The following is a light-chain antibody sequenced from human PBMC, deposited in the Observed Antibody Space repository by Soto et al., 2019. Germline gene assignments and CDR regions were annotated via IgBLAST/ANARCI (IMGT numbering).Light chain of an antibody. Sequence: EIVMTQSPATLSVPRGERGTLSCKASQSVSSYLAWYQQKPGQAPRLLIYGASSRATGIPDRFSGSGSGTDFTLTISRLEPEDFPVYSCQQYGSSPKTFGQGTKVDI. CDR1: QSVSSY. CDR2: GAS. CDR3: QQYGSSPKT. J-gene: IGKJ1*01. V-gene: IGKV3-20*01.